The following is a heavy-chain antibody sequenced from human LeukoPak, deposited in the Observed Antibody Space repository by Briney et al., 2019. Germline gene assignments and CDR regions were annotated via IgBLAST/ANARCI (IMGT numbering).Heavy chain of an antibody. Sequence: GGSLRLSCAASGFTFSNYAMNWVRQAPGKGLEWVSAIRDRGGTTYYADSVKGRFTISRDNSNNTLYLQMNSLRAEDTALYYCAKDAAVAGIQFDFWGQGTLVTVSS. V-gene: IGHV3-23*01. CDR1: GFTFSNYA. CDR2: IRDRGGTT. CDR3: AKDAAVAGIQFDF. J-gene: IGHJ4*02. D-gene: IGHD6-19*01.